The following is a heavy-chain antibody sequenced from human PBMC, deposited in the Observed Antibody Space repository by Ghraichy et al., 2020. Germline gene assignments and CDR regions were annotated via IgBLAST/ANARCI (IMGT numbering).Heavy chain of an antibody. D-gene: IGHD1-26*01. CDR3: ARDPVGATYP. CDR1: GFTFSSYW. Sequence: GGSLRLSCAAFGFTFSSYWMSWVRQAPGKGLEWVANINQDGSEMYYVDSVKGRFTISRDNTKNSLYLQMNSLRAEDTAIYYCARDPVGATYPWGQGTLVTVSS. V-gene: IGHV3-7*01. CDR2: INQDGSEM. J-gene: IGHJ5*02.